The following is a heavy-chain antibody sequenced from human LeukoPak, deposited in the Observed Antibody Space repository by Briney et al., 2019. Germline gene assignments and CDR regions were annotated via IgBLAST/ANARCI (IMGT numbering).Heavy chain of an antibody. Sequence: SETLSLTCSVSGGSVRSGTYYWTWIRQHPMKGLDWIGYISSSGEIDYNPSLKSRLSISLDMSKNQFSLRLSSVSAADTAVYYCARAKGIVKPISDEQYFQDWGQGTLVIVSS. V-gene: IGHV4-31*03. D-gene: IGHD3-22*01. CDR3: ARAKGIVKPISDEQYFQD. CDR2: ISSSGEI. J-gene: IGHJ1*01. CDR1: GGSVRSGTYY.